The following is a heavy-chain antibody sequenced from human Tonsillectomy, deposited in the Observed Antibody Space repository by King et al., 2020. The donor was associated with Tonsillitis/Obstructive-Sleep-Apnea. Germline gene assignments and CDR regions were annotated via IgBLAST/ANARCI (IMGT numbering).Heavy chain of an antibody. D-gene: IGHD6-19*01. CDR3: ARPVYRSGWHGDAFDL. V-gene: IGHV3-48*02. CDR2: ITSGSRTI. J-gene: IGHJ3*01. CDR1: GFTFSSYS. Sequence: VQLVESGGGLVQPGGSLRLSCAASGFTFSSYSMNWVRQAPGKGLEWLSYITSGSRTIYYADSVKGRCTISRDNAKNSLYLEMKRLRDEDTAVYYCARPVYRSGWHGDAFDLWGQGTMVTVSS.